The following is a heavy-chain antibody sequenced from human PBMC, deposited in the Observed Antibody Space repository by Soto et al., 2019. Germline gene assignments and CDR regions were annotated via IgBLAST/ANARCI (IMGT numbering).Heavy chain of an antibody. Sequence: QVQLVQSGAEGKKPGASVKVSCKASGYTFTSYEINWVRQATGPGLEWMGWMNPSSGNAGFAQKVQGRVTMTRDTSLSTAYMELSSLRSEDTAVYYCARAGLWWPRSWSFDPWGRGTLVTVSS. CDR1: GYTFTSYE. CDR2: MNPSSGNA. CDR3: ARAGLWWPRSWSFDP. D-gene: IGHD2-21*01. J-gene: IGHJ2*01. V-gene: IGHV1-8*01.